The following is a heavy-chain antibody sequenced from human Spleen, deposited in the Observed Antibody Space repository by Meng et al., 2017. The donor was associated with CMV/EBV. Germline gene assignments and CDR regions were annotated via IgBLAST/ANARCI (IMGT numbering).Heavy chain of an antibody. CDR3: ARDRTVTSEGYYYYYGMDV. J-gene: IGHJ6*02. CDR1: GYTFTAHY. CDR2: IIPIFGTA. D-gene: IGHD4-17*01. V-gene: IGHV1-69*05. Sequence: SVKVSCKASGYTFTAHYFHWVRQAPGQGLEWMGGIIPIFGTANYAQKFQGRVTITTDESTSTAYMELSSLRSEDTAVYYCARDRTVTSEGYYYYYGMDVWGQGTTVTVSS.